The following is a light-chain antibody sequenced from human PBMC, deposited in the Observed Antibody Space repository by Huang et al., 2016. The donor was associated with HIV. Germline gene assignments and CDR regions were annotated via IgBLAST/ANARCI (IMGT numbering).Light chain of an antibody. CDR1: QGAGNS. J-gene: IGKJ2*01. CDR2: AAS. V-gene: IGKV1-27*01. CDR3: QKYNSAPYT. Sequence: DIQMTQFPSSLSTSVGDRVTITCRASQGAGNSLAWYQQKPGKVPKLLIYAASTLRSGVPSRFSGSGSGTEFTLTISGLQPEDVATYYCQKYNSAPYTFGQGTRLDIK.